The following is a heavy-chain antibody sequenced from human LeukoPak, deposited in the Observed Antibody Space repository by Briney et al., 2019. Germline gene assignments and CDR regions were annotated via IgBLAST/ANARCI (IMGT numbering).Heavy chain of an antibody. CDR3: AKAPPPKYCSSTSCPVDY. D-gene: IGHD2-2*01. J-gene: IGHJ4*02. Sequence: GRSLRLSCAASGFTFDDYAMHWVRQAPGKGLEWVSGISWNSGSIGYADSVKGRFTISRDNAKNSLYLQMNSLRAEDTAVYYCAKAPPPKYCSSTSCPVDYWGQGTLVTVSS. CDR1: GFTFDDYA. V-gene: IGHV3-9*01. CDR2: ISWNSGSI.